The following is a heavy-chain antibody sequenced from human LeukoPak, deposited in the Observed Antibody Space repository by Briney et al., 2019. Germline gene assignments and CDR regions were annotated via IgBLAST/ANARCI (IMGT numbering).Heavy chain of an antibody. CDR1: GYTFRSFD. Sequence: GASVKDSCKASGYTFRSFDVNWVRQATGQGLEWMGWMNPNSGNTGYAQEFQGRVTMTRNTSINTAYMEVSGLTSEDTAVYYCARAPSPASYAMDVWGQGTTVTVSS. CDR2: MNPNSGNT. V-gene: IGHV1-8*01. CDR3: ARAPSPASYAMDV. J-gene: IGHJ6*02.